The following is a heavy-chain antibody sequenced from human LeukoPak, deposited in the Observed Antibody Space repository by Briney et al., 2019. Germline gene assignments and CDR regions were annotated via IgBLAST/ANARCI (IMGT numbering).Heavy chain of an antibody. CDR2: INHSGST. J-gene: IGHJ5*02. Sequence: PSETLSLTCTVSGGSISSYYWSWIRQPPGKGLEWIGEINHSGSTNYNPSLKSRVTISVDTSKNQFSLKLSSVTAADMAVYYCARLNPPYGGNTGDWFDPWGQGTLVTVSS. D-gene: IGHD4-23*01. CDR3: ARLNPPYGGNTGDWFDP. CDR1: GGSISSYY. V-gene: IGHV4-34*01.